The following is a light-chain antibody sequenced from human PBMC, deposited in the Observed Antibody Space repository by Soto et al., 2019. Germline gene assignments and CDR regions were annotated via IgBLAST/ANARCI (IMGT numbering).Light chain of an antibody. CDR3: QQSYSTWGFT. CDR1: QSISSY. J-gene: IGKJ3*01. V-gene: IGKV1-39*01. CDR2: AAS. Sequence: DIQMTQSPSSLSASVGDRVTITCRASQSISSYLNWYQQKPGKAPKLLIYAASSLQSGVPSRFSGSGSGTDFTLTISSLQPEDFATYYCQQSYSTWGFTFGPGTKVDFK.